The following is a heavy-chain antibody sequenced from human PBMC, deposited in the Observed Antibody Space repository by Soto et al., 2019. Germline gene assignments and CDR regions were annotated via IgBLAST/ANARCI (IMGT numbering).Heavy chain of an antibody. J-gene: IGHJ5*02. CDR2: IYYSGGT. CDR1: GGSISSGDYY. V-gene: IGHV4-30-4*01. D-gene: IGHD2-15*01. CDR3: ARVVQLLQGRSFDP. Sequence: QVQLQESGPGLVKPSQTLSLTCTVSGGSISSGDYYWSWIRHPPGKGLEWIGHIYYSGGTYYNPSLKSRVTISVATSKNQFSLKLSSVTAADTAVYYCARVVQLLQGRSFDPWGQGTLVTVSS.